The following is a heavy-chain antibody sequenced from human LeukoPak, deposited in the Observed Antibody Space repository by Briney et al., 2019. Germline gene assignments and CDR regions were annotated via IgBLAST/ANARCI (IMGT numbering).Heavy chain of an antibody. V-gene: IGHV4-61*01. CDR2: IYYSGST. CDR1: GGSISSGSYY. CDR3: ARVSDLNAFDI. Sequence: ASQTLSLTCTVSGGSISSGSYYWSWIRQPPGRGLEWIGYIYYSGSTNYNPSLKSRVTISVDTSKNQFSLKLSSVTAADTAVYYCARVSDLNAFDIWGQGTMVTVSS. J-gene: IGHJ3*02.